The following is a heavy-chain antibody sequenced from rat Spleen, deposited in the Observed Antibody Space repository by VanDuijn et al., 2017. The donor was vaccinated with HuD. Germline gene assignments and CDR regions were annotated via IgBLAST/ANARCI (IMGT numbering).Heavy chain of an antibody. CDR2: ISYDGGST. CDR1: GFTFSNYG. Sequence: EVQLVESGGGLVQPGRSMKLSCAASGFTFSNYGMAWVRQAPKMGLEWVAHISYDGGSTYYRDPVKGRFTISRDNAKSTLYLQMDSLRSEDTATYYCARLDGGPFAYWGQGTLVTVSS. V-gene: IGHV5-22*01. CDR3: ARLDGGPFAY. J-gene: IGHJ3*01. D-gene: IGHD1-11*01.